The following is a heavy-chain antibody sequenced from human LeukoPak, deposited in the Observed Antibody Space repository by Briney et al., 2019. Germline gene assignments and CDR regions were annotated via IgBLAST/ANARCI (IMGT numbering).Heavy chain of an antibody. Sequence: PGGFLRLSCAASGFTFSSYWMHWVRQAPGKGPVWVSRINNDGSGTTYADSVKGRFTISRDDAKNTLYLQMNSLGAEDTAVYYCDPVRVGRPFSRATFDYWGQGTLVTVSS. J-gene: IGHJ4*02. CDR2: INNDGSGT. CDR1: GFTFSSYW. D-gene: IGHD5-24*01. CDR3: DPVRVGRPFSRATFDY. V-gene: IGHV3-74*01.